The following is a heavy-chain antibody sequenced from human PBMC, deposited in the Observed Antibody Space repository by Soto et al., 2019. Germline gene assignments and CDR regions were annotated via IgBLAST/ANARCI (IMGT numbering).Heavy chain of an antibody. J-gene: IGHJ5*02. Sequence: QITLKESGPTLVKPTQTLTLTCTFSGLSLSTSGEAVGWIRQPPGKDLEWLALNYWDDDKHYKPTLKTRLTITKDTSKNQVVLTLTNMDPVDTATYYCGHYVSTSPAGWFDPWGQGILVTVSS. CDR2: NYWDDDK. V-gene: IGHV2-5*02. CDR1: GLSLSTSGEA. CDR3: GHYVSTSPAGWFDP. D-gene: IGHD3-10*02.